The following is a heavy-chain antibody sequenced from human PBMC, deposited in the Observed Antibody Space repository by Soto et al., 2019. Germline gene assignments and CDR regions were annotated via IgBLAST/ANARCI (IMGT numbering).Heavy chain of an antibody. CDR1: GYTFSDYG. Sequence: QVQLAQSGGEVKKPGASVQVSCKASGYTFSDYGITWVRLAPGRGLEWVGWISADNGKTNYAQKFEGRLTLTRDTSTATALMELRSLTSDDSAVYYCARYTGWFDHWGQGTPVIVTS. CDR2: ISADNGKT. CDR3: ARYTGWFDH. D-gene: IGHD2-8*02. J-gene: IGHJ5*02. V-gene: IGHV1-18*04.